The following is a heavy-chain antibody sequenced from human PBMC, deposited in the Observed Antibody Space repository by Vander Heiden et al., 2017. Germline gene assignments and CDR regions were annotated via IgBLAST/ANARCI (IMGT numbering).Heavy chain of an antibody. CDR2: TYYRSKWYV. Sequence: HVQPQQSGPGLVQPSQPLSLTCAISGDSVSSKSVSWNWIRQSPSRGLEWLRRTYYRSKWYVDYAVSLKSRITINPDTSKNQFSLQMNSVTPEDTAVYYCGRGDSNVRAFNIWGQGTMVTVSS. J-gene: IGHJ3*02. D-gene: IGHD2-21*02. CDR3: GRGDSNVRAFNI. CDR1: GDSVSSKSVS. V-gene: IGHV6-1*01.